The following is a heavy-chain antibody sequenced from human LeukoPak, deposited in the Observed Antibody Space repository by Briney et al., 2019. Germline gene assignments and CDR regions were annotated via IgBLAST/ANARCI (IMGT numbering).Heavy chain of an antibody. CDR2: ISYDGSNK. V-gene: IGHV3-30*04. J-gene: IGHJ6*03. CDR1: GFTFSSYA. CDR3: AREGLTTVTYFFGYYMDV. D-gene: IGHD4-11*01. Sequence: PGRSLRLSCAASGFTFSSYAMHWVRQAPGKGLEWVAVISYDGSNKYYADSVEGRFTISRDNSKNTLYLQMNSLRAEDTAVYYCAREGLTTVTYFFGYYMDVWGKGTTVTVSS.